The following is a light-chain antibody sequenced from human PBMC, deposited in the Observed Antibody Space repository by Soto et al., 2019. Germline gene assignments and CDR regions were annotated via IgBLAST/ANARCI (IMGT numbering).Light chain of an antibody. J-gene: IGKJ1*01. CDR3: QQYGSSMWT. CDR1: QSVSSY. V-gene: IGKV3-20*01. CDR2: GAS. Sequence: EIVLTQSPATLSLSPGERATLSCRASQSVSSYLAWYQQKPGQAPRLLIYGASSRATGIPDRFSGGGSGTDFTLTISRLESEDFAVYYCQQYGSSMWTFGQGTKVDI.